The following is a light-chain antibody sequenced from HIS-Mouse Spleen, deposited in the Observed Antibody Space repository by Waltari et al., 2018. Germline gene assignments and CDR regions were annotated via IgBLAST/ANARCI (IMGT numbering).Light chain of an antibody. CDR3: QQLNSYLSLT. CDR1: QGISSY. V-gene: IGKV1-9*01. J-gene: IGKJ4*01. CDR2: AAS. Sequence: DIQLTQSPSFLSASVGDRVTITCQASQGISSYLAWYQQKPGKAPKLLIYAASTLQSGVPSRFSGSGSGTEFTLTISSLQPEDFATYYCQQLNSYLSLTFGGGTKVEIK.